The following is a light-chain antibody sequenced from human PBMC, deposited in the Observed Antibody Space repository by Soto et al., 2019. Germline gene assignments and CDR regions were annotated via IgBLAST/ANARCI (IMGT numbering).Light chain of an antibody. CDR2: AAS. CDR3: QQCYSTSYT. J-gene: IGKJ2*01. Sequence: DIRMPQSPPSLSASEGDRVTFTCRASQGIANNLIWYQQTPGKAPKLLIYAASTLQTGVPSRFSGSGSGTDFTLTISSLQPVDLGTYYCQQCYSTSYTFGQGAKLEIK. CDR1: QGIANN. V-gene: IGKV1-39*01.